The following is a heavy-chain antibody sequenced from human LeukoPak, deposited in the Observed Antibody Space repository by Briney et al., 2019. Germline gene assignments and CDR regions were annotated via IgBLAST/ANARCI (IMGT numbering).Heavy chain of an antibody. V-gene: IGHV3-74*01. J-gene: IGHJ4*02. CDR1: GFTFSSSW. Sequence: PGGSLRLSCAASGFTFSSSWMHWVRQVPGRGLVWVSRISSDGRNTLYADSVEGRFTVSRDNAKNTLYLQMNSLRAEDTAVYYCARDWGGSGPTSHDYWGQGTLVTVSS. CDR3: ARDWGGSGPTSHDY. D-gene: IGHD3-16*01. CDR2: ISSDGRNT.